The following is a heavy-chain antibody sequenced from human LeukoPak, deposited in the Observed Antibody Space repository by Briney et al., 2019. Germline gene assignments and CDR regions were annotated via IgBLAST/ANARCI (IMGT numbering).Heavy chain of an antibody. CDR3: AKDVRYYYYMDV. J-gene: IGHJ6*03. CDR2: VSGSGGST. V-gene: IGHV3-23*01. D-gene: IGHD3-10*02. Sequence: GRNRRRYSAAYGITFSSDGMSWVRQAPGKGLEWVSAVSGSGGSTYYADSVKGRFTISRDNSKNTLYLQMNSLRAEDTAVYYCAKDVRYYYYMDVWGKGTTVTISS. CDR1: GITFSSDG.